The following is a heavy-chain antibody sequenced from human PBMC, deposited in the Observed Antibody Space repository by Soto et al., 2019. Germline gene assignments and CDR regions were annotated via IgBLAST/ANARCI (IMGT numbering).Heavy chain of an antibody. J-gene: IGHJ6*04. CDR2: INPSGGST. V-gene: IGHV1-46*01. CDR1: GYTFTNYY. Sequence: ASVKVSCKASGYTFTNYYMHWVRQAPGQGLEWMGIINPSGGSTSYAQKFQGRVTMTRDTSTSTVYMELSSLRSEDTAVYYCAARGYSYGDDYYYYGMDVWGNGTTVTVSS. CDR3: AARGYSYGDDYYYYGMDV. D-gene: IGHD5-18*01.